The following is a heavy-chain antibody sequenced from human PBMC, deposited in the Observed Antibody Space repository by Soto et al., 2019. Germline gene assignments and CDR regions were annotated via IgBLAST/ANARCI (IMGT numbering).Heavy chain of an antibody. Sequence: PGESLKISCKGSGYSFFSHWIGWVRQMPVKGLDWMGIIYPGDSDTRYSPSFQGQVTISADKSISTAYLQWSSLKASDTAMYYCARPGAYDSSGWYNDYWGQGTLVPVSS. D-gene: IGHD6-19*01. CDR3: ARPGAYDSSGWYNDY. CDR2: IYPGDSDT. J-gene: IGHJ4*02. CDR1: GYSFFSHW. V-gene: IGHV5-51*01.